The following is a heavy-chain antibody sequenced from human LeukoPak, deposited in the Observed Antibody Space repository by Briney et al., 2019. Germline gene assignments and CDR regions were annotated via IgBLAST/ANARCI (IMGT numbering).Heavy chain of an antibody. CDR2: INPSGGST. Sequence: ASVKVSCKPSGYTFTSYYMHWVRQAPGQGLEWMGIINPSGGSTRSAQKFQGRVTMTTDTSTGTVYMELSSLRSDDTAVYYCARDRSGYWGQGTLVTVSS. V-gene: IGHV1-46*01. CDR3: ARDRSGY. CDR1: GYTFTSYY. D-gene: IGHD3-10*01. J-gene: IGHJ4*02.